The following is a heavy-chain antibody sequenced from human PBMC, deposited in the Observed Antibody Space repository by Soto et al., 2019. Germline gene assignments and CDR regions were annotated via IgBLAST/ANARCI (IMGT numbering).Heavy chain of an antibody. D-gene: IGHD5-18*01. V-gene: IGHV4-39*01. Sequence: PSETLSLTCTVSGGSISSSSYYWGWIRQPPGKGLEWIGSIYYSGSTYYNPSLKSRVTISVDTSKNQFSLKLSSVTAADTAVYYCARRIQLWTTFDYWGQVTLVTVSS. CDR1: GGSISSSSYY. CDR2: IYYSGST. J-gene: IGHJ4*02. CDR3: ARRIQLWTTFDY.